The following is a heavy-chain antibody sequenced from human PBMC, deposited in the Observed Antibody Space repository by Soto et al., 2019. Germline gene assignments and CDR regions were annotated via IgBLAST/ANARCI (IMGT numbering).Heavy chain of an antibody. D-gene: IGHD3-22*01. CDR3: ASQGSSGYYFDY. CDR1: GFTFSSYA. J-gene: IGHJ4*02. CDR2: ISSNGGST. Sequence: EVQLVESGGGLVQPGGSLRLSCAASGFTFSSYAMHWVRQAPGKGLEYVSAISSNGGSTYYANSVKGRFTISRDNSKNTLYLQMGSLKTEDVAVYYCASQGSSGYYFDYWGQGTLVTVSS. V-gene: IGHV3-64*01.